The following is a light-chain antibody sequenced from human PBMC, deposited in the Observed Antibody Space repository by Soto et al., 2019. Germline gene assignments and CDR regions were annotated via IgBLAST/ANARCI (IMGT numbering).Light chain of an antibody. V-gene: IGKV1-8*01. J-gene: IGKJ3*01. Sequence: AIRMTQSPSSLSASTGDRVTITCRASQGISSYLAWYQQKPGKAPKLLIYAASTLQSGVPSRFSGSGSGTDFTLTISCLQPEDFATYYCLQKYFYPFTFGPGTKVDIK. CDR3: LQKYFYPFT. CDR2: AAS. CDR1: QGISSY.